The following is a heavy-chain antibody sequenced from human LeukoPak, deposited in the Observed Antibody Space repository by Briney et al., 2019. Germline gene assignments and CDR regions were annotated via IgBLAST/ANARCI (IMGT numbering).Heavy chain of an antibody. V-gene: IGHV1-18*01. CDR1: GYTFTSYG. CDR2: ISAYNGNT. D-gene: IGHD1-26*01. J-gene: IGHJ3*02. Sequence: GASVKVSCKASGYTFTSYGISWVRQAPGQGLEWMGWISAYNGNTNYEGRVTMTTDTSTSTAYVELRSLRSDDTAVYYCARVWEPYSDAFDIWGQGTMVTVSS. CDR3: ARVWEPYSDAFDI.